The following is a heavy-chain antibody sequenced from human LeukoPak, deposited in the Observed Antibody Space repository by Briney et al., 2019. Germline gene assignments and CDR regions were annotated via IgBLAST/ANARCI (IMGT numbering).Heavy chain of an antibody. CDR1: GGSFSGYY. D-gene: IGHD5-24*01. Sequence: SETLSLTCAVYGGSFSGYYWGWIRQPPGKGLEWIGEINHSGSTNYNPSLKSRVTISVDTSKNQFSLKLSSVTAADTAVYYCARLDGRGHYMDVWGKGTTVTISS. V-gene: IGHV4-34*01. J-gene: IGHJ6*03. CDR3: ARLDGRGHYMDV. CDR2: INHSGST.